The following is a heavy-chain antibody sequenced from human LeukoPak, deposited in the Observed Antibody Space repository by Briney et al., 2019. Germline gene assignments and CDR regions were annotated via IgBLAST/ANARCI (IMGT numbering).Heavy chain of an antibody. V-gene: IGHV3-7*01. CDR2: IKQDGSEK. CDR1: GFTFSNYW. J-gene: IGHJ4*02. D-gene: IGHD2-8*01. Sequence: GGSLRLSCAASGFTFSNYWMHWVRQAPGKGLEWVANIKQDGSEKNYVDSVKGRFTISRDNAKSSLFLQMNDLRAEDTAVYYCAKGGRGNGEVYWGQGTLVTVSS. CDR3: AKGGRGNGEVY.